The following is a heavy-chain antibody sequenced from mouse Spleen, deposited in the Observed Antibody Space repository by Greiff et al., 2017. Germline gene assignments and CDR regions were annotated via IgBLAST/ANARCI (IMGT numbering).Heavy chain of an antibody. CDR2: ISSGGGNT. Sequence: EVHLVESGGGLVKLGGSLKLSCAASGFTFSSYAMSWVRQTPEKRLEWVATISSGGGNTYYPDSVKGRFTISRDNAKNTLYLQMSSLKSEDTAMYYCARAGYGNYYDYWGQGTTLTVSS. CDR1: GFTFSSYA. CDR3: ARAGYGNYYDY. J-gene: IGHJ2*01. D-gene: IGHD2-10*02. V-gene: IGHV5-9-3*01.